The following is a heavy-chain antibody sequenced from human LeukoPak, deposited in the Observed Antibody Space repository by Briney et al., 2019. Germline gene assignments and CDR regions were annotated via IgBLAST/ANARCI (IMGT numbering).Heavy chain of an antibody. CDR1: GGSFSGYY. CDR2: INHSGST. Sequence: PSETLSLTCAVYGGSFSGYYWSWIRQPPGKGLEWIGEINHSGSTNYNPSLKSRVTISVDTSKNQFSLKLCSVTAADTAVYYCATDLEENYYDSSGYFSIPWGQGTLVTVSS. V-gene: IGHV4-34*01. CDR3: ATDLEENYYDSSGYFSIP. J-gene: IGHJ5*02. D-gene: IGHD3-22*01.